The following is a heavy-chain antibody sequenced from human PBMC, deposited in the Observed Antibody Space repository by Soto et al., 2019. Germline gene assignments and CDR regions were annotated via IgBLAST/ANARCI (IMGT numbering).Heavy chain of an antibody. CDR3: ARGARNYGMDV. V-gene: IGHV3-21*01. CDR1: GFTFSSYS. Sequence: GGSLRLSCAASGFTFSSYSMNWVRQAPGKGLEWVSSISSSSSYIYYADSVKGRFTISRDNAKNSLYLQMNSLRAEDTAVYYCARGARNYGMDVWGQETTVTVSS. J-gene: IGHJ6*02. CDR2: ISSSSSYI. D-gene: IGHD6-6*01.